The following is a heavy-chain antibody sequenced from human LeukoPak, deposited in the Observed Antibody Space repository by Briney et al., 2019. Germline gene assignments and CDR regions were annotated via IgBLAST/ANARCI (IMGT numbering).Heavy chain of an antibody. CDR3: ARRDKTAAGFYFDS. CDR1: GFTFSSYS. CDR2: ITTRSSYI. D-gene: IGHD6-13*01. V-gene: IGHV3-21*01. Sequence: GGSLRLSCAASGFTFSSYSMIWVRQAPGKGLEWVSSITTRSSYIFYADSVKGRFTISRDNAKDSLYLQMNSLRAGDTAVYYCARRDKTAAGFYFDSWGQGTLVTVSS. J-gene: IGHJ4*02.